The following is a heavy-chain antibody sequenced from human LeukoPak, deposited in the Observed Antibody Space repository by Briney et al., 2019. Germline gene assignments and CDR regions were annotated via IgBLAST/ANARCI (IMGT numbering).Heavy chain of an antibody. CDR1: GASVSSGGYY. CDR3: VGELPNYYFDY. V-gene: IGHV4-31*03. Sequence: SETLSLTCTVSGASVSSGGYYWSWIRQHPGKGLEWIGYIYFSGTTYFNPSLKSRLTLSVDTSQNQFSLKLSSVTAADTAMYYCVGELPNYYFDYWGQGTLVTVSS. CDR2: IYFSGTT. D-gene: IGHD3-10*01. J-gene: IGHJ4*02.